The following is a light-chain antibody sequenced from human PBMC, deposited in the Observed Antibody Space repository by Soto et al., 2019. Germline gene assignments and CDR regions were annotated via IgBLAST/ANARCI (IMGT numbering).Light chain of an antibody. Sequence: DIPMTQSPSTLSASVGDRVTITCRASQSISSWLAWYQQKPGKAPKLLIYKTSNLESGVPSRFSGSGSGTEFSLTISSLQPDDFAPYYCQQYKSFSLTFGGGTRVEVK. CDR1: QSISSW. CDR2: KTS. V-gene: IGKV1-5*03. CDR3: QQYKSFSLT. J-gene: IGKJ4*01.